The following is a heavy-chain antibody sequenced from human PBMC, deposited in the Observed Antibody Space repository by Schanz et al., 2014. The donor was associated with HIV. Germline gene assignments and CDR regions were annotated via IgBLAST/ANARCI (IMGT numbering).Heavy chain of an antibody. V-gene: IGHV3-23*01. CDR3: AKGGFYDDYVSYYYGLDV. J-gene: IGHJ6*02. CDR2: ISGSGGST. D-gene: IGHD4-17*01. Sequence: EEQVLESGGGLVQPGGSLRLSCAASGFTFSRYAMSWVRQAPGKGLEWVSSISGSGGSTYYADSVKGRFTISRGNSKNTLYLQMNSLRAEDTAVYYCAKGGFYDDYVSYYYGLDVWGQGTTVTVSS. CDR1: GFTFSRYA.